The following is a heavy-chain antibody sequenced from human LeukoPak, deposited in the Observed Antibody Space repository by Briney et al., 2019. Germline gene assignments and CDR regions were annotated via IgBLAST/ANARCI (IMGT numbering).Heavy chain of an antibody. CDR3: ARDRTPDFWSGYYVSEHWFDP. CDR2: ISSSSSYI. CDR1: GFTFSSYS. D-gene: IGHD3-3*01. V-gene: IGHV3-21*01. Sequence: PGGSLRLSCAASGFTFSSYSMNWVRQALGKGLEWVSSISSSSSYIYYADSVKGRFTISRDNAKNSLYLQMNSLRAEDTAVYYCARDRTPDFWSGYYVSEHWFDPWGQGTLVTVSS. J-gene: IGHJ5*02.